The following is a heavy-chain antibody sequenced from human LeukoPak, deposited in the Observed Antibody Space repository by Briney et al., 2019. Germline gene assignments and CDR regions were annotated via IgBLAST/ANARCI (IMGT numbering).Heavy chain of an antibody. CDR3: ARVHAVVVVALDY. Sequence: PSETLSLTCTVSGDSISSGSFYWSWIRQAAGKGLEWIGRVSSSGRTTYNPSLKSRLTISITTSKNQFSLKLSSVTAADTAVYYCARVHAVVVVALDYWGQGTLVTVSS. CDR1: GDSISSGSFY. V-gene: IGHV4-61*02. J-gene: IGHJ4*02. D-gene: IGHD2-15*01. CDR2: VSSSGRT.